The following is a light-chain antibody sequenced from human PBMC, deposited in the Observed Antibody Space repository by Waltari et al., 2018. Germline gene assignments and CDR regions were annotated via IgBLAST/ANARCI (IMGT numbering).Light chain of an antibody. CDR2: GAS. Sequence: EIVLTQSPGTLSLSPGESAIVSCRASQRVGRTLAWYQQNPGQAPRLLIYGASNRATGIPDRFIGSGSGTEFSLTISGLEPEDSAVYYCQHYLRLPVAFGQGTKVEIK. V-gene: IGKV3-20*01. J-gene: IGKJ1*01. CDR1: QRVGRT. CDR3: QHYLRLPVA.